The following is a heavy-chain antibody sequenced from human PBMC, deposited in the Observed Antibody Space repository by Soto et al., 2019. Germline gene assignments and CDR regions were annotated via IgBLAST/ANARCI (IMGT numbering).Heavy chain of an antibody. Sequence: EVQLLESGGGLVQPGGSLRLSCAASGFTFSSYAMNWVRQAPGKGLEWVSVISGSGGSTYYADAVKGRFTISRDNSKNTMYLHMNSLRAEDTAVYYCAKRTVGWYFDLWGRGTLVTVSS. D-gene: IGHD4-17*01. CDR3: AKRTVGWYFDL. CDR2: ISGSGGST. CDR1: GFTFSSYA. J-gene: IGHJ2*01. V-gene: IGHV3-23*01.